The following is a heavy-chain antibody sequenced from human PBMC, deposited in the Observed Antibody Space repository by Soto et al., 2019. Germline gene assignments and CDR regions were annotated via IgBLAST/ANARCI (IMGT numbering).Heavy chain of an antibody. CDR2: INPNSGGA. CDR3: ARSGGGYDLGDY. V-gene: IGHV1-2*04. D-gene: IGHD5-12*01. J-gene: IGHJ4*02. Sequence: QVQLVQSGAEVKKPGASVKVSCKASGYTFIGYYIHWVRQAPGQGLEWMGWINPNSGGAKYSQKFQAWVTMTSDTSISTAYMELSRLKSDDTAVYYCARSGGGYDLGDYWGQGTLVTVS. CDR1: GYTFIGYY.